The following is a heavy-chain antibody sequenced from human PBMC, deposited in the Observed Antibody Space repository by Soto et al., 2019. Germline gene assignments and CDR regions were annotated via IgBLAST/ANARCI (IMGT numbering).Heavy chain of an antibody. CDR1: GFTFSSYA. CDR2: ISGSGGST. CDR3: AKIERLHYDFWSGYYPFDY. D-gene: IGHD3-3*01. Sequence: GGSLRLSCAASGFTFSSYAMSWVRQAPGKGLEWVSAISGSGGSTYYADSVKGRFTISRDNSKNTLYLQMNSLRAEDTAVYYCAKIERLHYDFWSGYYPFDYWGQGTLVTVSS. V-gene: IGHV3-23*01. J-gene: IGHJ4*02.